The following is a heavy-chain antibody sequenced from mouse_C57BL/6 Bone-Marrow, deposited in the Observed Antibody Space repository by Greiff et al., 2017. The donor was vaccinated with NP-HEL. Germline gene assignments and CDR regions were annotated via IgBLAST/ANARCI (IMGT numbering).Heavy chain of an antibody. CDR3: ARGRLSFAY. Sequence: QVQLKESGAELARPGTSVKMSCKASGYTFTSYTMHWVKQRPGQGLEWIGYINPSSGYTKYNQKFKDKATLTADKSSSTAYMQLSSLTSACSAVYYCARGRLSFAYWGQGTLVTVSP. V-gene: IGHV1-4*01. J-gene: IGHJ3*01. CDR1: GYTFTSYT. CDR2: INPSSGYT.